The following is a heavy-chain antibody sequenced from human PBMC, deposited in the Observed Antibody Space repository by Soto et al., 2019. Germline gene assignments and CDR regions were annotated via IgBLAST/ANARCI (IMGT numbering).Heavy chain of an antibody. V-gene: IGHV4-39*02. CDR1: GGSISSPHDY. Sequence: PSETLSLTCTVSGGSISSPHDYWGWIRQSPGRGLEWIGSIYYSGSTYYNPSLKSRITISVDTSKNQFSLNLTSVTAADTAVYYCARDWEEGIAAAGGDYWGQGTLVTVSS. CDR2: IYYSGST. J-gene: IGHJ4*02. D-gene: IGHD6-13*01. CDR3: ARDWEEGIAAAGGDY.